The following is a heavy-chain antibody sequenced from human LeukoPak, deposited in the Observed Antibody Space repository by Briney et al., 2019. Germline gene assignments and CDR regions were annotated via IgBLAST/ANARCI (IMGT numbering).Heavy chain of an antibody. CDR2: ISGDGGST. J-gene: IGHJ3*02. V-gene: IGHV3-43*02. CDR1: GFTFDDYA. D-gene: IGHD6-13*01. CDR3: AKIAAAGPLTDAFDI. Sequence: PGGSLRLSCAASGFTFDDYAMHWVRQAPGKGLEWVSLISGDGGSTYYADSVKGRFTISRDNSKNSLYLQMNSLRTEDTASYYCAKIAAAGPLTDAFDIWGQGTMVTVSS.